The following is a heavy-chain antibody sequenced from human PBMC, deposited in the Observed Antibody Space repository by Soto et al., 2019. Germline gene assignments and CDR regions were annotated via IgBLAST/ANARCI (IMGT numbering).Heavy chain of an antibody. J-gene: IGHJ5*02. D-gene: IGHD3-10*01. CDR3: ARLGSERGLINWFDP. Sequence: QVQLVQSGAEVKKPGASVKVSCKASGYTFTGYYMHWVRQAPGQGLEWMGWINPNSGGTNHAQKFQGRVTMTRATSISTAYMELSRLSSHDTAVYYCARLGSERGLINWFDPWGQGALVTVS. CDR1: GYTFTGYY. V-gene: IGHV1-2*02. CDR2: INPNSGGT.